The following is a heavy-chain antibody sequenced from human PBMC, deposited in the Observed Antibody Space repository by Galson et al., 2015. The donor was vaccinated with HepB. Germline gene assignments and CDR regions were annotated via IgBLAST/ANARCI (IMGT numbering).Heavy chain of an antibody. D-gene: IGHD6-13*01. CDR1: GFTFSSYW. Sequence: SLRLSCAASGFTFSSYWMSWVRQAPGKGLEWVANIKQDGSEKYYVDSVKGRFTISRDNAKNSLYLQMNSLRAEDTAVYYCARRQQLVRHYYYYGMDVWGQGTMVTVSS. CDR2: IKQDGSEK. CDR3: ARRQQLVRHYYYYGMDV. V-gene: IGHV3-7*03. J-gene: IGHJ6*02.